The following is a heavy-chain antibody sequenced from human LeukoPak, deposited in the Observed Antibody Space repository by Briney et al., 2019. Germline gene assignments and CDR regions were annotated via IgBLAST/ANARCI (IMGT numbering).Heavy chain of an antibody. V-gene: IGHV1-24*01. CDR1: GYTLTELS. D-gene: IGHD6-19*01. CDR2: FDPEDGET. J-gene: IGHJ3*02. CDR3: ATDQLGMAVAGTIDAFDI. Sequence: ASVKVSCKVSGYTLTELSRHWVRQAPGKGLEWMGGFDPEDGETIYAQKFQGRVTMTEDTSTDTAYMELSSLRSEDTAVYYCATDQLGMAVAGTIDAFDIWGQGTMVTVSS.